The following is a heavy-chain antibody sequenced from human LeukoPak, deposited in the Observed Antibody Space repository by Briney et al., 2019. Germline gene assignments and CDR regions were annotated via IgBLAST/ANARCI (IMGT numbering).Heavy chain of an antibody. D-gene: IGHD1-26*01. CDR1: DGSINGYY. V-gene: IGHV4-59*01. J-gene: IGHJ6*02. CDR3: ARGRSNYYGMDV. CDR2: IYYNGNT. Sequence: SETLSLTCSVSDGSINGYYWNWIRRPPGKGLEWIGYIYYNGNTNYSPSLKSRVTMSVDTSKNLFSLKVSSVTAADTAVYYCARGRSNYYGMDVWGQGTTVTVSS.